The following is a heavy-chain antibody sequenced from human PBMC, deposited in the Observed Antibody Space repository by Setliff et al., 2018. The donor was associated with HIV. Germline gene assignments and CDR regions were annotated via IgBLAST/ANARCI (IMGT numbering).Heavy chain of an antibody. D-gene: IGHD3-10*01. CDR3: ARDRGYPDSFNI. V-gene: IGHV3-23*01. CDR2: ISVSYGSII. J-gene: IGHJ3*02. Sequence: GGSLRLSCAASEFTFSSYAMSWVRQAPGKGLEWVSSISVSYGSIITYGESVEGRFTISRDNAKNTLYLQMNSLRAEDTAVYYCARDRGYPDSFNIWGQGTVVTVSS. CDR1: EFTFSSYA.